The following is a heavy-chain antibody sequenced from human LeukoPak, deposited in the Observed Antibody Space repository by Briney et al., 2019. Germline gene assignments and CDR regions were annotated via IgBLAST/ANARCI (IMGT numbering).Heavy chain of an antibody. Sequence: GESLKISCKGSGYSFTSYWIGWVRQMPGKGLEWMGIIYPGDSDTRYSPSFQGQVTISADKSISTAYLQWSSLKASDTAMYYCARHPAPGVREDGYYYYMDVWGKGTTVTVSS. J-gene: IGHJ6*03. CDR3: ARHPAPGVREDGYYYYMDV. V-gene: IGHV5-51*01. CDR1: GYSFTSYW. CDR2: IYPGDSDT. D-gene: IGHD3-10*01.